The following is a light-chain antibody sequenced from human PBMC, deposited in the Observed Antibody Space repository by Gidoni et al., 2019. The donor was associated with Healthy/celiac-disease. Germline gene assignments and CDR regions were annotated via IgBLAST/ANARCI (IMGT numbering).Light chain of an antibody. CDR1: PSVSSSY. V-gene: IGKV3-20*01. CDR3: QRYGSSPRT. CDR2: GAS. J-gene: IGKJ1*01. Sequence: DIVLTQSPGTLSLSPGERATLSCRASPSVSSSYFAWYQQKPGQAPRLLIYGASSRATGIPDMFSGSGSGTDFTLTSSRLEPEDSAVYYCQRYGSSPRTFGQGTKVEIK.